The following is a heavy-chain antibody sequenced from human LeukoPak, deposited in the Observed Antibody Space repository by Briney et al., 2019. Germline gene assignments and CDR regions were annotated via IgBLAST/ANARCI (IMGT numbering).Heavy chain of an antibody. CDR3: AKGFGIGSSSWYYDY. CDR1: GFTLSSYG. D-gene: IGHD6-13*01. Sequence: GGSLRLSCAASGFTLSSYGMSWVRQAPGKGLEWVSAISGSGGSTYYADSVKGRFTISRDNSKNTLYLQMNSLRAEDTAVYYCAKGFGIGSSSWYYDYWGQGTLVTVSS. CDR2: ISGSGGST. V-gene: IGHV3-23*01. J-gene: IGHJ4*02.